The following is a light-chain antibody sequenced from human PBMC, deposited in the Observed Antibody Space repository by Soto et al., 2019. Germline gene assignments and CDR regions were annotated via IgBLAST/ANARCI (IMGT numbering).Light chain of an antibody. Sequence: DIQMTQSPSTLSASVGDRVTITCRASQSISSWLAWYQQKPGKAPNLLIYDASSLETGVPSRFSGSGSGTEFTLTISSLQPDDFATYYCQQYNSAWTFGQGTKVDIK. CDR1: QSISSW. V-gene: IGKV1-5*01. J-gene: IGKJ1*01. CDR3: QQYNSAWT. CDR2: DAS.